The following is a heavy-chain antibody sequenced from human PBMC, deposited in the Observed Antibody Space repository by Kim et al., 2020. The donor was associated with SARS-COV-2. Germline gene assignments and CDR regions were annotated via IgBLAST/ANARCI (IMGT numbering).Heavy chain of an antibody. V-gene: IGHV3-72*01. D-gene: IGHD3-10*01. Sequence: GGSLRLSCAASGVTFSDHYMDWVRQAPGKGLEWVGRIRNNANTDTTEYAASVRGTITRARAATTNSLYLQINSLSVEATDDYYCTRQFAAGSLDYCGQGT. CDR1: GVTFSDHY. CDR2: IRNNANTDTT. J-gene: IGHJ4*02. CDR3: TRQFAAGSLDY.